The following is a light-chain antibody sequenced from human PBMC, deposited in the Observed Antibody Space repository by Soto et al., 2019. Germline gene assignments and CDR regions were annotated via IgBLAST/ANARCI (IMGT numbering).Light chain of an antibody. CDR1: QSIAIY. J-gene: IGKJ1*01. V-gene: IGKV3-11*01. Sequence: IVLTQSPATLSFSPGEEANLSCRVSQSIAIYLAWYQQKSGQSPRLLIYDTSNRAPGIPDRFSGSASGTDFTLTISSLEPEDFAVYYCQQRATWPWTFGQGTAVEIK. CDR2: DTS. CDR3: QQRATWPWT.